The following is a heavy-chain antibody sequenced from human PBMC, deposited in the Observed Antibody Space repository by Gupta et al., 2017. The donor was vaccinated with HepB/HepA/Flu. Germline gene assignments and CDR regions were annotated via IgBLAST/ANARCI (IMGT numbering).Heavy chain of an antibody. J-gene: IGHJ4*02. CDR2: ISYDGSNK. Sequence: GRSLRLSCAASGFTFSSYGMHWVRQAPGKGLEWVAVISYDGSNKYYADSVKGRFTISRDNSKNTLYLQMNSLRAEDTAVYYCAKRFGIRWELLDYWGQGTLVTVSS. CDR3: AKRFGIRWELLDY. V-gene: IGHV3-30*18. D-gene: IGHD1-26*01. CDR1: GFTFSSYG.